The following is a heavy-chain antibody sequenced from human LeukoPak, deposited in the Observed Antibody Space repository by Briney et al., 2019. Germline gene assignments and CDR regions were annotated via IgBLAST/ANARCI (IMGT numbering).Heavy chain of an antibody. D-gene: IGHD6-13*01. J-gene: IGHJ4*02. CDR1: GFTFSSYA. CDR2: ISGSGGST. V-gene: IGHV3-23*01. Sequence: GGSLRLSCAASGFTFSSYAMSWVRQAPGKGLEWVSAISGSGGSTYYADSVKGRFTISRDNSKNTLYLQMNSLRAEDTAVYYCARGGSSSWLFDYWGQGTLVTVSS. CDR3: ARGGSSSWLFDY.